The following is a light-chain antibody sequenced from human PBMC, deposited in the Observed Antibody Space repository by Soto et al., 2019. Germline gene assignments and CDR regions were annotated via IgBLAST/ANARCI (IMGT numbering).Light chain of an antibody. CDR1: QSVSSN. Sequence: EIAMTQSPATLSVSPGERATLSCRASQSVSSNLAWYHQRPGQAPRLLLYDASTRATGTPARFSGSGSGTDFPRTISSMQSEDFAVYYCQQYNNWPQTFGQGTKREIK. V-gene: IGKV3-15*01. J-gene: IGKJ2*01. CDR3: QQYNNWPQT. CDR2: DAS.